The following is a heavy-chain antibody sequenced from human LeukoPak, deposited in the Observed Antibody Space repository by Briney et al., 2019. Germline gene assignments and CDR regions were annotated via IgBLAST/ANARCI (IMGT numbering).Heavy chain of an antibody. J-gene: IGHJ4*02. Sequence: PGGSLRLSSAASGFTFSSYAMSWVRHAPGKGLEWVSDIIRIGGNTDYADSVRGRFTISRDNSQNTLHLQKKTLRAGDTPVYFSAKDYYGDLYFFDIWGQGNLVTASS. CDR2: IIRIGGNT. CDR1: GFTFSSYA. D-gene: IGHD4-17*01. V-gene: IGHV3-23*01. CDR3: AKDYYGDLYFFDI.